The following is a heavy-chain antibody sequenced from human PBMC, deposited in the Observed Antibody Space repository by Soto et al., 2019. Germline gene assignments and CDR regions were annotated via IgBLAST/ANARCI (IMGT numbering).Heavy chain of an antibody. J-gene: IGHJ1*01. CDR2: IYYSGTA. D-gene: IGHD6-25*01. V-gene: IGHV4-39*01. Sequence: SSETLSLTCTVSGGSISSSNSYWAWIRQPPGKGLEWIGNIYYSGTANYSPSLQSRLTISVDSSKNQFSLRLSSVTAADTAVYFCARLGRRLQTEYFQYWGQGTLVTVSS. CDR3: ARLGRRLQTEYFQY. CDR1: GGSISSSNSY.